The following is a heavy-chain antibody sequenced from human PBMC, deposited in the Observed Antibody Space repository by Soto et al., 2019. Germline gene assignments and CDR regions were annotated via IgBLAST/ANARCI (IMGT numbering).Heavy chain of an antibody. V-gene: IGHV4-30-4*01. CDR3: AREPYLNKARNDF. CDR1: GDSISSADYF. CDR2: IFHSGTT. Sequence: TLSLTCSVSGDSISSADYFWAWIRQSPGKGLEWMGYIFHSGTTYYNPSLKGRLLISIENSKNQFSLRLTSVTAADSAVYFCAREPYLNKARNDFLGPGTLVIVSS. J-gene: IGHJ4*02.